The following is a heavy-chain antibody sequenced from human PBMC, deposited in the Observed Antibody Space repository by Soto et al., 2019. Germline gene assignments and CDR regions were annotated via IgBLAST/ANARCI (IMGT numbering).Heavy chain of an antibody. CDR2: ISYDGNNK. Sequence: SGGALRLSCAASGFTFSSDGMLWVRQAPGKGPEWVAVISYDGNNKYYADSVKGRFTISRDNSKNTLYLQMNSLRAEDTAVYYCAKDLGYTSGWYFDYWGQGTLVTVSS. CDR3: AKDLGYTSGWYFDY. V-gene: IGHV3-30*18. CDR1: GFTFSSDG. D-gene: IGHD6-19*01. J-gene: IGHJ4*02.